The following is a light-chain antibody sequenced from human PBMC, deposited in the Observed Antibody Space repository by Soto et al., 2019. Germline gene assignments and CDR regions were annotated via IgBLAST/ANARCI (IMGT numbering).Light chain of an antibody. CDR2: DTT. CDR3: LLTYSGGRV. V-gene: IGLV7-46*01. J-gene: IGLJ2*01. Sequence: QTVVTQLPSLTVSPGGTVTLTCGSTDGPVTSYHYPYWYQQRPGQVPRTLIYDTTNRQSWAPARFSGSVVGVKAALTLSGAQHEDEADYYCLLTYSGGRVFGGGTKLTVL. CDR1: DGPVTSYHY.